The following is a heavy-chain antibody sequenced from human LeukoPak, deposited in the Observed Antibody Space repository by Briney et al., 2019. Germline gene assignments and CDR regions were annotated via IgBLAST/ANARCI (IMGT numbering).Heavy chain of an antibody. D-gene: IGHD5-24*01. V-gene: IGHV4-39*07. CDR3: ARGIRRDGYILN. J-gene: IGHJ4*02. Sequence: PSETLSLTCTVSGGSISSSSYYWGWIRQPPGKGLEWIGSLYHTGSTYYNPSLKRRVTISVDTSMNQFSLKLSSVTAADTAVYYCARGIRRDGYILNWDQGTLVTVSS. CDR2: LYHTGST. CDR1: GGSISSSSYY.